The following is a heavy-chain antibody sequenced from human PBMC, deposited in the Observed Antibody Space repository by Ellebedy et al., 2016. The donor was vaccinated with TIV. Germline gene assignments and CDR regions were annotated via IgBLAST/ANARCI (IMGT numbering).Heavy chain of an antibody. CDR3: ARGGLRGDY. Sequence: GESLKISXAASGFDFSDYYMNWIRQAPGKGLVWVSGISSSGGAIYYADSVKGRFTISRDNAKNSLYLQMNSLRAEDTAVYYCARGGLRGDYWGQGTLVTVSS. J-gene: IGHJ4*02. V-gene: IGHV3-11*04. CDR2: ISSSGGAI. CDR1: GFDFSDYY.